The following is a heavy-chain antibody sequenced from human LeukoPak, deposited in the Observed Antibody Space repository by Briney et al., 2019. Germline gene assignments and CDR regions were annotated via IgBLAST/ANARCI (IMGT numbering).Heavy chain of an antibody. J-gene: IGHJ3*02. CDR1: GFTVSSNY. V-gene: IGHV3-53*01. CDR3: AKVVAAAGTKTPNDAFDI. CDR2: IYNDGST. Sequence: GGSLRLSCAASGFTVSSNYMSWVRQAPGKGLEWVSVIYNDGSTYYADSVKGRFTISRDNSKNTLYLQMNSLRAEDTPVYYCAKVVAAAGTKTPNDAFDIWGQGTMVTVSS. D-gene: IGHD6-13*01.